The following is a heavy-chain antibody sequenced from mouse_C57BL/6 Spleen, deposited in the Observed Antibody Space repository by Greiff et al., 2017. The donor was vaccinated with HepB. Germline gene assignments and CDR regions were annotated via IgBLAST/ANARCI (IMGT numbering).Heavy chain of an antibody. CDR3: ATNWPFDY. D-gene: IGHD4-1*01. J-gene: IGHJ2*01. CDR2: INPNNGGT. V-gene: IGHV1-26*01. CDR1: GYTFTDYY. Sequence: EVQGVESGPELVKPGASVKISCKASGYTFTDYYMNWVKQSHGKSLEWIGDINPNNGGTSYNQKFKGKATLTVDKSSSTAYMELRSLTSEDSAVYYCATNWPFDYWGQGTTLTVSS.